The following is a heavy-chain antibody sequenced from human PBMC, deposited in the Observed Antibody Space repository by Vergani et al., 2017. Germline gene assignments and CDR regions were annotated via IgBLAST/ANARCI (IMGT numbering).Heavy chain of an antibody. V-gene: IGHV1-69*08. CDR2: IIPILGIA. CDR3: ARESDIGVVPAAPFDY. J-gene: IGHJ4*02. CDR1: GGTFSSYT. D-gene: IGHD2-2*01. Sequence: QVQLVQSGAEVKKPGSSVKVSCKASGGTFSSYTISWVRPAPGQGLEWMGRIIPILGIANYAQKFQGRVTITADKSTSTAYMELSSLRSEDTAVYYCARESDIGVVPAAPFDYWGQGTLVTVAS.